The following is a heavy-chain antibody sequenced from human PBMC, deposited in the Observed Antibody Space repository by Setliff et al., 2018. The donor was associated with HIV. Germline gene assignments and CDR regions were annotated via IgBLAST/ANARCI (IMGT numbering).Heavy chain of an antibody. CDR3: ARDYDILTGYPLGAFDI. D-gene: IGHD3-9*01. J-gene: IGHJ3*02. CDR1: GGSISSYY. V-gene: IGHV4-59*01. CDR2: IYYNGST. Sequence: SETLSFTCTVSGGSISSYYWDWIRQAPGKGLEWIGYIYYNGSTKYSPSFKSRVSISVDTSKNQFSLRLKSVTAADTAVYCCARDYDILTGYPLGAFDIWGQGTMVTVSS.